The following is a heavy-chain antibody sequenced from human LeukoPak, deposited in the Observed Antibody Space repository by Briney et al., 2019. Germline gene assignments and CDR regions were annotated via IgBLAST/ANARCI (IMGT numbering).Heavy chain of an antibody. CDR1: GGTFSSYA. V-gene: IGHV1-69*04. Sequence: ASEKVSCKASGGTFSSYAISWVRQAPGQGLEWMGRIIPILGIANYAQKFQGRVTITTDESTSTAYMELSSLRSEDTAVYYCARKVPGDAFDIWGQGTMVTVSS. CDR2: IIPILGIA. CDR3: ARKVPGDAFDI. J-gene: IGHJ3*02.